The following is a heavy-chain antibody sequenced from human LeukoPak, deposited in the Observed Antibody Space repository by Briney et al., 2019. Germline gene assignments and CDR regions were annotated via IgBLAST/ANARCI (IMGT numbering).Heavy chain of an antibody. CDR2: IKQDGSQK. CDR1: GFTFSSYW. J-gene: IGHJ4*02. Sequence: PGGSLRLSCAASGFTFSSYWMTWVRQAPGKELEWVANIKQDGSQKFYLDSVKGRFTISRDNAKESLFLQMNSLRAEDTAVYYCARHYDSTAYSLDYWGQGTLVTVSS. CDR3: ARHYDSTAYSLDY. V-gene: IGHV3-7*01. D-gene: IGHD3-22*01.